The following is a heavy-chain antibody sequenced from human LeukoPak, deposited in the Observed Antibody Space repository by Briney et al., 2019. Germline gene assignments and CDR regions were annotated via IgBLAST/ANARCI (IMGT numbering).Heavy chain of an antibody. CDR2: IIPIFGTA. CDR3: ASGDGGYYDSRS. V-gene: IGHV1-69*05. J-gene: IGHJ4*02. D-gene: IGHD3-22*01. Sequence: SVKVSCKASGGTFSSYAISWVRQAPGLGLEWMGGIIPIFGTANYARKFQGRVTITTDESTSTAYMELSSLRSEDTAVYYCASGDGGYYDSRSWGQGTLVTVSS. CDR1: GGTFSSYA.